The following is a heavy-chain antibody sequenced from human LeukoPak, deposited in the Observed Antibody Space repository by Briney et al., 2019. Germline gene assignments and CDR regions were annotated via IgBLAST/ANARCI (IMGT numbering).Heavy chain of an antibody. CDR2: LSHSGST. CDR1: GGSIRSDY. V-gene: IGHV4-59*01. CDR3: VSVSSLTGIDY. J-gene: IGHJ4*02. D-gene: IGHD1-14*01. Sequence: PSETLSLTCTVSGGSIRSDYWCWIRQSPGKGLEWIGYLSHSGSTGYNPSLPSRASISGDTSGNQFSLRLSSVTAADTAVYYCVSVSSLTGIDYWGQGTLV.